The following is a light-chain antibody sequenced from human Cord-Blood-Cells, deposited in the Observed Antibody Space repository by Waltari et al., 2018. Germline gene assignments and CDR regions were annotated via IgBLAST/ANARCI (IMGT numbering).Light chain of an antibody. J-gene: IGKJ2*01. V-gene: IGKV4-1*01. CDR2: WAS. CDR3: QQYYSTPYT. CDR1: QSVLYSSNNKNY. Sequence: DIVTTQSPDSLAVSLGERATINCKSSQSVLYSSNNKNYLDWYQQKPGQPPKLLIYWASTRESGVPDRFSGSGSGTDFTLTISSLQAEDVAVYYCQQYYSTPYTFGQGTKLEIK.